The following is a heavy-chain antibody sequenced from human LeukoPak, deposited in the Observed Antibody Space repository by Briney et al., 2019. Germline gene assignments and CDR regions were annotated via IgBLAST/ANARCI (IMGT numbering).Heavy chain of an antibody. CDR1: GGSISSYY. J-gene: IGHJ4*02. V-gene: IGHV4-4*07. CDR3: ARDRDYGGNSVHYFDY. D-gene: IGHD4-23*01. CDR2: IYTSGST. Sequence: PSETLSFTCTVSGGSISSYYWSWIRQPAGKGLEWIGRIYTSGSTNYNPSLKSRVTMSVDTSKNQFSLKLSSVTAADTAVYYCARDRDYGGNSVHYFDYWGQGTLVTVSS.